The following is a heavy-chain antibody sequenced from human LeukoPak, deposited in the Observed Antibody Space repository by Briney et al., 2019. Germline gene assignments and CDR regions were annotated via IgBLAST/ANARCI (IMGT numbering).Heavy chain of an antibody. CDR1: GYTFTSYG. Sequence: GASVKVSCKASGYTFTSYGISWVRQAPGQGLEWMGWIGTYSGDTNYAQKLQGRVTMTTDTSTSTVYMELRSLRSDDTAVYYCARDRDSGFDWEAFDIWGQGTMVTVSS. CDR3: ARDRDSGFDWEAFDI. J-gene: IGHJ3*02. V-gene: IGHV1-18*01. D-gene: IGHD5-12*01. CDR2: IGTYSGDT.